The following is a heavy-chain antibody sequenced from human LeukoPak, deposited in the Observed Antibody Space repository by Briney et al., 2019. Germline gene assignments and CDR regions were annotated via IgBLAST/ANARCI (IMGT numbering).Heavy chain of an antibody. CDR3: ARGRMSVAGSYEY. CDR2: IKPDGSEK. J-gene: IGHJ4*02. V-gene: IGHV3-7*05. CDR1: GFTFSDYY. D-gene: IGHD6-19*01. Sequence: GGSLRLSCAASGFTFSDYYMSWIRQAPGKGLECVANIKPDGSEKHYVDSVEGRFTISRDNAKTSLFLEMNSLGAEDTAVYYCARGRMSVAGSYEYWGQGTLVTVSS.